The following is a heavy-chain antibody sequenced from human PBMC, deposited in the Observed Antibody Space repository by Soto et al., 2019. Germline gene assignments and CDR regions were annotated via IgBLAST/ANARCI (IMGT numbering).Heavy chain of an antibody. CDR3: ARGGQDLATIGSFDE. J-gene: IGHJ4*02. CDR2: IHYSGATP. V-gene: IGHV1-46*01. Sequence: ASVKVSCKASGYTFTNYYMHWVRQAPGQGLEWMGVIHYSGATPTYAQKFQGRATMARDTSTSTVYVELSSLTSEDTAVYYCARGGQDLATIGSFDEWGQGTLVTVSP. D-gene: IGHD3-16*01. CDR1: GYTFTNYY.